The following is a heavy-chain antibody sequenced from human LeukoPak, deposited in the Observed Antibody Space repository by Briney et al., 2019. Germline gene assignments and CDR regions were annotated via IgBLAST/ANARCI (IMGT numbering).Heavy chain of an antibody. Sequence: GGSLRLSCAASGFTFSSYGMHWVRQAPGKGLEWVAVISYDGSNKYYADSVKGRFTISRDNSKNTLYLQMNSLRAEDTAVYYCAKFAAMAGWLIGYYFDYWGQGTLVTVSS. CDR1: GFTFSSYG. CDR3: AKFAAMAGWLIGYYFDY. CDR2: ISYDGSNK. V-gene: IGHV3-30*18. J-gene: IGHJ4*02. D-gene: IGHD5-18*01.